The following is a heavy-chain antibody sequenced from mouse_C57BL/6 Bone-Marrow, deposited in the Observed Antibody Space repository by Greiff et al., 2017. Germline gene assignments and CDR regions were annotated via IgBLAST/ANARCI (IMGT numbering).Heavy chain of an antibody. J-gene: IGHJ3*01. Sequence: VQLQQSGAELARPGASVKLSCKASGYTFTSYGISWVKQRTGQGLEWIGEIYPRSGNTYYNQKFKGKATLTVDQSSSTAYMQLNSLTSEDSAVYYCARKLPGSSWFAYCGHATLVPVSA. D-gene: IGHD5-5*01. CDR3: ARKLPGSSWFAY. V-gene: IGHV1-81*01. CDR1: GYTFTSYG. CDR2: IYPRSGNT.